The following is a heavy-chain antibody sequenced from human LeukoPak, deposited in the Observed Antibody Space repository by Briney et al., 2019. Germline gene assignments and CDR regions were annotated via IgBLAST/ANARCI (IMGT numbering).Heavy chain of an antibody. V-gene: IGHV3-30-3*01. Sequence: GGSLRLSCAASGFTFSSYAMHWVRQAPGKGLEWVAVISYDGSNKYYADSVKGRFTISRDNSKNTLYLQMNSLRAEDTAVYYCAKDRNTAWGQGTLVTVSS. CDR2: ISYDGSNK. CDR3: AKDRNTA. J-gene: IGHJ4*02. CDR1: GFTFSSYA.